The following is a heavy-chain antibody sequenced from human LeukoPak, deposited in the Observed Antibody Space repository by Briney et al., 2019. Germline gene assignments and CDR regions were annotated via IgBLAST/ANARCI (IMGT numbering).Heavy chain of an antibody. J-gene: IGHJ4*02. V-gene: IGHV1-8*03. Sequence: ASVKVSCKASGYTFTSYVINWVRQATGQGLEWMGWMNPNSGNTGYAQKFQGRVTITRNTSISTAYMELSSLRSEDTAVYYCARDPQDCGGDCYHFDYWGQGTLVTVSS. CDR3: ARDPQDCGGDCYHFDY. CDR1: GYTFTSYV. CDR2: MNPNSGNT. D-gene: IGHD2-21*02.